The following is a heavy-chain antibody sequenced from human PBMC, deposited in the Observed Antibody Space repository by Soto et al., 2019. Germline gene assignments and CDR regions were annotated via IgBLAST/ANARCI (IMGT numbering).Heavy chain of an antibody. V-gene: IGHV1-18*04. J-gene: IGHJ5*02. Sequence: ASVKVSCKASGYTFTSYGISWVRQAPGQGLEWMGWISAYNGNTNYAQKLQGRVTMTTDTSTSTAYMELRSLRSDDTAVYYCARAADGSGSHYNVRWWFDPWGQGTLVTVSS. CDR1: GYTFTSYG. D-gene: IGHD3-10*01. CDR2: ISAYNGNT. CDR3: ARAADGSGSHYNVRWWFDP.